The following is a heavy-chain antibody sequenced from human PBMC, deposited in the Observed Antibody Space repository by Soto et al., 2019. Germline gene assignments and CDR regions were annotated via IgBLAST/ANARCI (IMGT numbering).Heavy chain of an antibody. CDR1: GFSFSTYA. V-gene: IGHV3-23*01. Sequence: EVQLLQSGGGLVQPGGSLRLSCAASGFSFSTYAMSWVRQAPGKGLEWVSGLTGHGDTTYYADSVEGRFTISRDNSQNTLYLQMNSLRAEDSAVYYCANYGEYTIAHAFDIWGQGTMVTVSS. CDR3: ANYGEYTIAHAFDI. CDR2: LTGHGDTT. J-gene: IGHJ3*02. D-gene: IGHD3-3*01.